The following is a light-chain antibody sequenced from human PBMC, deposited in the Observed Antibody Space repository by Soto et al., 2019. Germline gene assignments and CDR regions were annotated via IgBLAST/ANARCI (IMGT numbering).Light chain of an antibody. V-gene: IGKV3D-20*02. J-gene: IGKJ1*01. CDR1: QTVSSNF. Sequence: EIVMTQPPATLAVSPGEGGTLSCRASQTVSSNFLAWYQQKPGQAPRLLVYDVSNRATGIPARFSGGGSGTDFTLTISNLEPEDFAVYYCQQRSDWPWTFGQGTKVDIK. CDR3: QQRSDWPWT. CDR2: DVS.